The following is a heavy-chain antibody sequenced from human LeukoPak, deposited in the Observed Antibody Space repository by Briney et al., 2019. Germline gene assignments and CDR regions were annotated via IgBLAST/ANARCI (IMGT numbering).Heavy chain of an antibody. Sequence: PGGSLRLSCAASGFTFSTYWMSWVRQAPGKGLEWVANIQQDGIKKYYVDSVEGRFTISRENAKNSLYLQMNSLRAEDTAVYYCARALSDAPTLGYCSGNSCYTAYWGQGTLVTVSS. V-gene: IGHV3-7*01. D-gene: IGHD2-2*01. CDR1: GFTFSTYW. J-gene: IGHJ4*02. CDR3: ARALSDAPTLGYCSGNSCYTAY. CDR2: IQQDGIKK.